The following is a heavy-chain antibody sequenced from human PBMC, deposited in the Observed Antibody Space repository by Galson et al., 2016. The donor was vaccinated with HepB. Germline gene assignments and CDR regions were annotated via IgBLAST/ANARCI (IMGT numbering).Heavy chain of an antibody. CDR2: ISSSSNYI. Sequence: SLRLSCAASGFTFSSYSMNWVRQAPGKGLEWVSSISSSSNYIDYTDSVKGRFTISRDNAKNSLYLQMNSLRAEDTAVYYCARSSYGDSDYWGQGTLVTVSS. CDR3: ARSSYGDSDY. J-gene: IGHJ4*02. V-gene: IGHV3-21*01. D-gene: IGHD4-17*01. CDR1: GFTFSSYS.